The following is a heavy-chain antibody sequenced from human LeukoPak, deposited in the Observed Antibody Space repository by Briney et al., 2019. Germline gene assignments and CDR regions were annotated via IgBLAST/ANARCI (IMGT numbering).Heavy chain of an antibody. CDR2: INHSGST. V-gene: IGHV4-34*01. CDR1: GGSFNDYS. D-gene: IGHD6-13*01. J-gene: IGHJ4*02. Sequence: SETLSLTCGVHGGSFNDYSWTWIRQSPGKGLEWIGGINHSGSTTYNPSLRSRFTMSVDASKNQFSLRLSSVTAADTAVYYCARLGLYTSSWYRYYYFDYWGQGTLVTVSS. CDR3: ARLGLYTSSWYRYYYFDY.